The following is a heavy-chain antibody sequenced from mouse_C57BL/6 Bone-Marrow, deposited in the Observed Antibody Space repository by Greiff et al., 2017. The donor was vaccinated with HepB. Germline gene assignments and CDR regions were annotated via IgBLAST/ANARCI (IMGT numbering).Heavy chain of an antibody. CDR2: ISSGGSYT. CDR1: GFTFSSYG. J-gene: IGHJ2*01. D-gene: IGHD1-1*01. CDR3: ARLYYYGYYFDY. V-gene: IGHV5-6*02. Sequence: EVKLEESGGDLVKPGGSLKLSCAASGFTFSSYGMSWVRQTPDKRLEWVATISSGGSYTYYPDSVKGRFTISRDNAKNTLYLQMSSLKSEDTAMYYCARLYYYGYYFDYWGQGTTLTVSS.